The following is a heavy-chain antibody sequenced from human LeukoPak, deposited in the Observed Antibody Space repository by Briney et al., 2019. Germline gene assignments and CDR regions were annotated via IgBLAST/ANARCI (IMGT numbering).Heavy chain of an antibody. J-gene: IGHJ4*02. Sequence: TGGSLRLSCAASGFTFSSYGMHWVRQAPGKGLEWVAVIWFDGSIQYYADSVKGRFTISRDNFKNTLYLQMYSLRAEDTAVYYCARGSSGHYSSLDYWGQGTLVTVSS. CDR1: GFTFSSYG. CDR2: IWFDGSIQ. D-gene: IGHD3-22*01. CDR3: ARGSSGHYSSLDY. V-gene: IGHV3-33*01.